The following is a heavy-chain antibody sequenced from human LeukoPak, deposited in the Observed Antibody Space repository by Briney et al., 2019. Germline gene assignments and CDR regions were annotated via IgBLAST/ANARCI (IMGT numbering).Heavy chain of an antibody. CDR3: ARSVVPAAQYNWFDP. CDR2: INPNSGGT. Sequence: GASVKVSCKASGYTFTGYYMHWVRQAPGQGLECRGWINPNSGGTNYAQKCQGWVTMTRDTSISTAYMELSRLRSDDTAVYYCARSVVPAAQYNWFDPWGQGTLVTVSS. J-gene: IGHJ5*02. V-gene: IGHV1-2*04. CDR1: GYTFTGYY. D-gene: IGHD2-2*01.